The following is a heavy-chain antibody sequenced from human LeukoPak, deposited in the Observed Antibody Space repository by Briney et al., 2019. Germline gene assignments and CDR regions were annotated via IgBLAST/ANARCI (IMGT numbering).Heavy chain of an antibody. J-gene: IGHJ6*03. V-gene: IGHV3-30*02. Sequence: GGSLRLSCAASGFTFSSYWMHWVRQAPGKGLEWVAVIWYGGSNKYYADSVKGRFTISRDNSKNTLYLQMNSLRAEDTAVYYCAKAANYYYYMDVWGKGTTVTVSS. CDR2: IWYGGSNK. CDR3: AKAANYYYYMDV. CDR1: GFTFSSYW.